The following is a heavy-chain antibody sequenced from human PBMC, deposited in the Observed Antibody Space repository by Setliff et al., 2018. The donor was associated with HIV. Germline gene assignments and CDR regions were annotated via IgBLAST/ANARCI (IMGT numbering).Heavy chain of an antibody. CDR1: GLTFNRYW. J-gene: IGHJ4*02. CDR2: TKYDGSES. V-gene: IGHV3-7*03. Sequence: HPGGSLRLSCVVSGLTFNRYWMSWVRQVPGKGLEWVSNTKYDGSESYYVDSVKGRFIASTDNAKNSLYLQMNSLRAEDTAVYYCAKDYYDFVWGSSLAYWGQGTLVTVSS. D-gene: IGHD3-16*01. CDR3: AKDYYDFVWGSSLAY.